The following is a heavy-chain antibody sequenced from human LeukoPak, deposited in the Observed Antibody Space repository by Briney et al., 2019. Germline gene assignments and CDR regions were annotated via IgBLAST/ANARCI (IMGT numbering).Heavy chain of an antibody. V-gene: IGHV3-30*03. CDR2: ISYDGSNK. CDR1: GFTFSSYG. D-gene: IGHD1-26*01. Sequence: GGSLRLSCAASGFTFSSYGMHWVRQAPGKGLEWVAVISYDGSNKYYADSVKGRFTISRDNSKNTLYLQMNSLRAEDTAVYYCARGDDGGSYYGLIHWGQGTLVTVSS. CDR3: ARGDDGGSYYGLIH. J-gene: IGHJ4*02.